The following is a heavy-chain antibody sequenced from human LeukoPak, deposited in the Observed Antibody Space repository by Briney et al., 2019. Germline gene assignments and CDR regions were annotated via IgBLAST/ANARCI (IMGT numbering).Heavy chain of an antibody. CDR3: ASPRFLGMDV. CDR1: GGSISSSSYY. D-gene: IGHD3-3*01. Sequence: SETLSLTCTVSGGSISSSSYYWGWIRQPPGKGLEWIGSIYYSGSIYYNPSLKSRVTISVDTSKNQFSLKLSSVTAADTAVYYCASPRFLGMDVWGKGTTVTVSS. J-gene: IGHJ6*04. V-gene: IGHV4-39*01. CDR2: IYYSGSI.